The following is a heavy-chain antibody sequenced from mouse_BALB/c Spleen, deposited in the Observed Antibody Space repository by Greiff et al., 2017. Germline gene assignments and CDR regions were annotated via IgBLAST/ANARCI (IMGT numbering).Heavy chain of an antibody. Sequence: QVHVKQSGPGLVQPSQSLSITCTVSGFSLTSYGVHWVRQSPGKGLEWLGVIWSGGSTDYNAAFISRLSISKDNSKSQVFFKMNSLQANDTAIYYCARKPHYYYAMDYWGQGTSVTVSS. V-gene: IGHV2-2*02. CDR2: IWSGGST. CDR3: ARKPHYYYAMDY. CDR1: GFSLTSYG. J-gene: IGHJ4*01.